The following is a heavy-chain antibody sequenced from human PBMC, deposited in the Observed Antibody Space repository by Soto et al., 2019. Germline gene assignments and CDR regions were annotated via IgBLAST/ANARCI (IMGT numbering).Heavy chain of an antibody. J-gene: IGHJ5*02. D-gene: IGHD6-13*01. V-gene: IGHV1-69*01. Sequence: QMQLVQSGAEVRMPGSSVKVSCKSSGGTFSTYSINWVRQAPGQGLEWMGGIIPLFGTTNYAQKFKGRVTTTAVESTSTAYMELSSLRAEDAAVYYCARGATHGSSWYFWFDPWGQGTLVTVSS. CDR3: ARGATHGSSWYFWFDP. CDR1: GGTFSTYS. CDR2: IIPLFGTT.